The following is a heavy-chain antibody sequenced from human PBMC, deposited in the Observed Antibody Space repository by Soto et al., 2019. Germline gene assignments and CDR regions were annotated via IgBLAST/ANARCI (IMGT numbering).Heavy chain of an antibody. Sequence: SVKVSCKASGGTFSSYTISWVRQAPGQGLEWMGRIIPILGIANYAQKFQGRVTITADKSTSTAYMELSSLRSEDTAVYYCARGVALFGESLAMYFHYWGQGALVTVSS. CDR2: IIPILGIA. J-gene: IGHJ4*02. CDR1: GGTFSSYT. D-gene: IGHD3-16*01. V-gene: IGHV1-69*02. CDR3: ARGVALFGESLAMYFHY.